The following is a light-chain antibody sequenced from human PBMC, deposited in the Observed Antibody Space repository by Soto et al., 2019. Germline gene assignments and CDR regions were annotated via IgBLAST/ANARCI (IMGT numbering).Light chain of an antibody. CDR1: QGIRND. Sequence: AIQLTQSPSSLSASVGDRVTISCRASQGIRNDLAWYQQKPGKAPKLLIYAASTLQSGVPSRFSGSGSGTDFTLTISCLQSEDFATYYCQQYYSYAITFGQGT. CDR3: QQYYSYAIT. J-gene: IGKJ5*01. V-gene: IGKV1-13*02. CDR2: AAS.